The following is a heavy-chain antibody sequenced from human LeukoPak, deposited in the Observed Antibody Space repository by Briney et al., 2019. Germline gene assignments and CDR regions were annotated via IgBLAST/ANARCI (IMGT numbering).Heavy chain of an antibody. Sequence: GGSLRLSCGISGVTFSACELTCVRQAPGKGLEWVSYISRSGSTRYYADSVKGRFTISRDNAKNSLYLQMNSLRDEDTAVYYCARVANMVLLPLGALDIWGQGTMVSVSS. CDR1: GVTFSACE. V-gene: IGHV3-48*03. D-gene: IGHD3-10*01. CDR2: ISRSGSTR. CDR3: ARVANMVLLPLGALDI. J-gene: IGHJ3*02.